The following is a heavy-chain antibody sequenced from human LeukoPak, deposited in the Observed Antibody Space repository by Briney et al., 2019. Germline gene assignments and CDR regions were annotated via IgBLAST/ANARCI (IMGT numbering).Heavy chain of an antibody. CDR2: FDPEDGET. CDR3: APDLESAVAGNYYYYGMDV. CDR1: GYTLTELS. Sequence: ASVKVSCTVSGYTLTELSMHWVRQAPGKGLEWMGGFDPEDGETIYAQKFQGRVTITEDTSTDTAYMELSSLRSEDTAVYYCAPDLESAVAGNYYYYGMDVWGQGTTVTVSS. J-gene: IGHJ6*02. D-gene: IGHD6-19*01. V-gene: IGHV1-24*01.